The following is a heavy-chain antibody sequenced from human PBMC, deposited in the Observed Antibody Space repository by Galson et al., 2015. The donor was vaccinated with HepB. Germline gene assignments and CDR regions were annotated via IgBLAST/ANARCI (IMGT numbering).Heavy chain of an antibody. D-gene: IGHD2-2*01. CDR1: GYTFTSYG. CDR2: ISAYNGNT. CDR3: ARDRGRQYQLLCPPLYYYYYYGMDV. J-gene: IGHJ6*02. V-gene: IGHV1-18*04. Sequence: SVKVSCKASGYTFTSYGISWVRQAPGQGLEWMGWISAYNGNTNYAQKLQGRVTMTTDTSTSTAYMELRSLRSDDTAVYYCARDRGRQYQLLCPPLYYYYYYGMDVWGQGTTVTVSS.